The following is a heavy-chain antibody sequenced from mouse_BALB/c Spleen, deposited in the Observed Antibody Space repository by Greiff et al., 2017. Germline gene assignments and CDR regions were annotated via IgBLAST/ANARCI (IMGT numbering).Heavy chain of an antibody. V-gene: IGHV5-12-2*01. J-gene: IGHJ3*01. CDR1: GFTFSSYT. CDR2: ISNGGGST. CDR3: ARGGNYGWFAY. Sequence: EVKLMESGGGLVQPGGSLKLSCAASGFTFSSYTMSWVRQTPEKRLEWVAYISNGGGSTYYPDTVKGRFTISRDNAKNTLYLQMSSLKSEDTAMYDCARGGNYGWFAYWGQGTLVTVSA. D-gene: IGHD2-1*01.